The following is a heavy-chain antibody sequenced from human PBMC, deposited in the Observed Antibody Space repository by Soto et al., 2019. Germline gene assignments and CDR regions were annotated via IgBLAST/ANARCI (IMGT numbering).Heavy chain of an antibody. Sequence: QLQLQESGSGLVKPSQTLSLTCAVSGVSISSGGYSWSWIRQPPGKGLEWIGYIYRSGSTYYNPSLKSRVTISVDRSKNQCSLKLSSVTAADTAVYYCASAGGLGAVAADSWGQGTLVTVSS. J-gene: IGHJ4*02. CDR3: ASAGGLGAVAADS. V-gene: IGHV4-30-2*01. CDR2: IYRSGST. CDR1: GVSISSGGYS. D-gene: IGHD6-19*01.